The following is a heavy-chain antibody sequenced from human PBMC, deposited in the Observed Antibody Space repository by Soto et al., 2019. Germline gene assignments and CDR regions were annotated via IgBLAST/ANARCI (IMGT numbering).Heavy chain of an antibody. CDR1: GFTFSNAW. Sequence: GGSLRLSCAASGFTFSNAWMSWVRQAPGKGLEWVGRIKSKTDGGTTDYAAPVKGRFTISRDDSKNTLYLQMNSLKTEDTAVYYCTTRVVVPAAIGSYYGMDVWGQGTTVTVSS. CDR2: IKSKTDGGTT. CDR3: TTRVVVPAAIGSYYGMDV. V-gene: IGHV3-15*01. D-gene: IGHD2-2*01. J-gene: IGHJ6*02.